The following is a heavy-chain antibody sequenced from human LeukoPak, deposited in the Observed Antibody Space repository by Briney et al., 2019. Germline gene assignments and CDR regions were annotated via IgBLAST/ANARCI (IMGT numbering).Heavy chain of an antibody. CDR1: GFTFSSYA. J-gene: IGHJ4*02. D-gene: IGHD6-6*01. V-gene: IGHV3-30-3*01. Sequence: PGGSLRLSCAASGFTFSSYAMPWVRQAPGKGLEWVAVISYDGSNRYYADSVKGRFTISRDNSKNTLYLQMNSLRAEDTAVYYCARESYKYSSSHDYWGQGTLVTVSS. CDR2: ISYDGSNR. CDR3: ARESYKYSSSHDY.